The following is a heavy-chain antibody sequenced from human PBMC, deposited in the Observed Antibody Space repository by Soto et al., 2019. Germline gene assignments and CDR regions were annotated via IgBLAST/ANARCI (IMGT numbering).Heavy chain of an antibody. J-gene: IGHJ3*02. CDR1: GYTFTSYG. D-gene: IGHD2-2*01. CDR3: ARLTGYGSRTSYRSHAFDI. Sequence: QVQLVQSGAEVKKPGASVKVSCKASGYTFTSYGISWVRQAPGQGLEWMGWISAYNGNTNYAQKVQGKVTMTTVPATSTAYMELRSLRSDDTAVYYCARLTGYGSRTSYRSHAFDIWGQGTMVTVCS. CDR2: ISAYNGNT. V-gene: IGHV1-18*01.